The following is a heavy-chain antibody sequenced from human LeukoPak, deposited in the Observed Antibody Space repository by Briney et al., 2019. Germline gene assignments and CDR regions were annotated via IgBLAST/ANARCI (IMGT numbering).Heavy chain of an antibody. CDR3: AKDLCGGSCYGGLDY. CDR1: GFIFSNYG. Sequence: PGGSLRLSCVASGFIFSNYGMPWVRQAPGKGLEWVALIWYDGTNKYYADSVKGRFTISRDNSKNTLSLQMNSLRAEDTAVYYCAKDLCGGSCYGGLDYWGQGTLVTVSS. D-gene: IGHD2-15*01. CDR2: IWYDGTNK. V-gene: IGHV3-33*06. J-gene: IGHJ4*02.